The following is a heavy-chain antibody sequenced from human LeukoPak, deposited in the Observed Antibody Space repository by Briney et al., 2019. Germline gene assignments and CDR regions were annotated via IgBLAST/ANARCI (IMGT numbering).Heavy chain of an antibody. CDR2: IYYSGST. J-gene: IGHJ6*02. Sequence: SETLSLTCAVSGGSISSYYWSWIRQPPGEGLEWIGYIYYSGSTNYNPSLKSRVTISVDTSKNQFSLKLSSVTAADTAVYYCARDKPYYDFWSGYYTREYYGMDVWGQGTTVTVSS. CDR1: GGSISSYY. D-gene: IGHD3-3*01. V-gene: IGHV4-59*01. CDR3: ARDKPYYDFWSGYYTREYYGMDV.